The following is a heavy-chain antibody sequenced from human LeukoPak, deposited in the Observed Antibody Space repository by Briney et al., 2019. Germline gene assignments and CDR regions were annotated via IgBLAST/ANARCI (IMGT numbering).Heavy chain of an antibody. D-gene: IGHD5-24*01. V-gene: IGHV4-59*01. Sequence: SETLSLTCTVSGGSITNYYWNWIRQPPGKDLEWNGCVSYSGRTHYSSALKSRVTISVDASKNQFSLNLRSVTAADTAVYYCARPGRQDAYNGHYWYFDLWGRGTLVTVSS. CDR2: VSYSGRT. J-gene: IGHJ2*01. CDR1: GGSITNYY. CDR3: ARPGRQDAYNGHYWYFDL.